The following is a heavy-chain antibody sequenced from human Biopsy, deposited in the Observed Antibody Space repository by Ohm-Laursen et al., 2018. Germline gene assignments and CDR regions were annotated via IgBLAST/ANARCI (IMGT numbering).Heavy chain of an antibody. CDR2: IMSLYNTT. CDR3: ARGLGGYDYWYFDL. D-gene: IGHD5-12*01. J-gene: IGHJ2*01. CDR1: GGMFNSYT. V-gene: IGHV1-69*06. Sequence: SVKVSCKASGGMFNSYTINWLRQAPGQGLQWMGGIMSLYNTTNYAQKFWDRITVTADKSTNTVYMTLSSLTSEDTAVYFCARGLGGYDYWYFDLWGRDTLVMVSS.